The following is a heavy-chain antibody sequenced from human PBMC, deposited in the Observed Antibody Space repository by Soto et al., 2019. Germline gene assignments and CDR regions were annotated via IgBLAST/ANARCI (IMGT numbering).Heavy chain of an antibody. V-gene: IGHV3-21*01. CDR3: ARESEDLTSNFDY. Sequence: PGGSLRLSCAASGFTFTRYSMNWVRQAPGKGLEWVSSISGTTNYIYYADSMKGRLTVSRDNAKNSVYLEMNSLSAEDTAVYYCARESEDLTSNFDYWGQGTLVTVSS. CDR1: GFTFTRYS. CDR2: ISGTTNYI. J-gene: IGHJ4*02.